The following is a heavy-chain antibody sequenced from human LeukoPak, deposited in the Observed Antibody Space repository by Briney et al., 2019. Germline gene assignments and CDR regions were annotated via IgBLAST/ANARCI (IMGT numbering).Heavy chain of an antibody. V-gene: IGHV3-49*03. Sequence: GGSLRLSCTGSGFNFGDSVMSWFRQAPGKGLEWVVFIRSKRYGGTTQSAAYVKGRFTISRDDSKSVAYLQMNSLKPEHTAVYYCSRSYDVLSGYFPPEYWGQGILVSVSS. J-gene: IGHJ4*02. CDR1: GFNFGDSV. D-gene: IGHD3-9*01. CDR3: SRSYDVLSGYFPPEY. CDR2: IRSKRYGGTT.